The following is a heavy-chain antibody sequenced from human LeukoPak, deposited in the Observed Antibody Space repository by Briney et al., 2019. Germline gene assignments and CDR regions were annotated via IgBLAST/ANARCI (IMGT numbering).Heavy chain of an antibody. CDR2: LSASGAGT. V-gene: IGHV3-23*01. D-gene: IGHD3-10*01. Sequence: GGSLRLSCAASGFTFSTYALTWVRQAPGKGLEWVSSLSASGAGTFYADSVKGRFTVSRDNSKNTLYLQMNSLRAEDTAVYFCAKDASGSFADAFDIWGQGTMVTVSS. CDR3: AKDASGSFADAFDI. CDR1: GFTFSTYA. J-gene: IGHJ3*02.